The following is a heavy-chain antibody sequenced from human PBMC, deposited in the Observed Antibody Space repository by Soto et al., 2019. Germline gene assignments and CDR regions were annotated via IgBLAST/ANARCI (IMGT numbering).Heavy chain of an antibody. CDR2: INHSGSP. CDR1: GGSFSGYY. D-gene: IGHD3-9*01. Sequence: SETLSLTCAVYGGSFSGYYWSWIRQPPGKGLEWIGEINHSGSPNYNPSLKSRVTISVDTSKNQFSLKLSSVTAADTAVYYCARGLQRYFDWLLSSYGMDVWGQGTTVTVSS. J-gene: IGHJ6*02. CDR3: ARGLQRYFDWLLSSYGMDV. V-gene: IGHV4-34*01.